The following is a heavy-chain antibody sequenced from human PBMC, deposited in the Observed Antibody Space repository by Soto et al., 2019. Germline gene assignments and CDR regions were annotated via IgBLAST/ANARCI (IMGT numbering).Heavy chain of an antibody. CDR1: GYSFTSYW. D-gene: IGHD3-22*01. V-gene: IGHV5-51*01. J-gene: IGHJ4*02. CDR2: IYPGDSGT. Sequence: GESLKISCKGSGYSFTSYWIGWVRQMPGKGLERMGIIYPGDSGTRYSPSFQGQVTISADKSISTAYLQWSSLKASDTDMYCCARHYYDSNGYSYFPGLDYWGQGTLVTV. CDR3: ARHYYDSNGYSYFPGLDY.